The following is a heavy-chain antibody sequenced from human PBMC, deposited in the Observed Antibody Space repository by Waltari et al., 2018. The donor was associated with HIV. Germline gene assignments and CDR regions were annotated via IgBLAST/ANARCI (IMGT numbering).Heavy chain of an antibody. CDR1: GFTFSSYS. J-gene: IGHJ4*02. CDR3: ASKVQRGITGTGVDY. CDR2: ISSSSSYI. Sequence: EVQLVESGGGLVKPGGSLRLSCAASGFTFSSYSMNWVRQAPGKGLEWVSSISSSSSYIYYADSVKGRFTISRDNAKNSLYLQMNSLRAEDTAVYYCASKVQRGITGTGVDYWGQGTLVTVSS. D-gene: IGHD1-20*01. V-gene: IGHV3-21*01.